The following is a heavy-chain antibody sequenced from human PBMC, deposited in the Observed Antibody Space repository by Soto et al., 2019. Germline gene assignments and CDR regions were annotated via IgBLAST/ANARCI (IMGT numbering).Heavy chain of an antibody. CDR1: GFTFSSYG. V-gene: IGHV3-23*01. Sequence: GGSLRLSCAASGFTFSSYGMSWVRQAPGKGLEWVSGISGSGGSTYYADSVKGRFTISRDNSKNTLYLQMNSLRAEDTAVYYCAKSPGMYYYDSSGYYHYDYWGQGTLVTVDS. D-gene: IGHD3-22*01. J-gene: IGHJ4*02. CDR2: ISGSGGST. CDR3: AKSPGMYYYDSSGYYHYDY.